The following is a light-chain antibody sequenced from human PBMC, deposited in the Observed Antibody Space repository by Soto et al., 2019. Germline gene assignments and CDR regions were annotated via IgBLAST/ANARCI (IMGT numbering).Light chain of an antibody. CDR3: EQYNSYSPYT. CDR2: KAS. V-gene: IGKV1-5*03. Sequence: DIQMTQSRASLSASVGDRVSITCRASQSISSWLAWYQQKPGKAPKLLIYKASSLESGVPSRFSGSGSGTEFPLTISSLQPDDFATYYCEQYNSYSPYTFGQGTKLEIK. CDR1: QSISSW. J-gene: IGKJ2*01.